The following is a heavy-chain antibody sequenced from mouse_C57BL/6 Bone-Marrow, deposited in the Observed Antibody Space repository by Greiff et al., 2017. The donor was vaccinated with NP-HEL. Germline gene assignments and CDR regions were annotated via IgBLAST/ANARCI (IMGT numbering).Heavy chain of an antibody. CDR3: ARSPYYYGSSYFDY. CDR1: GYTFTSYW. J-gene: IGHJ2*01. D-gene: IGHD1-1*01. Sequence: QVQLQQPGAELVRPGSSVKLSCKASGYTFTSYWMDWVKQRPGQGLEWIGNIYPSDSETHYNQKFKDKATLTVDKSSSTAYMQLSSLTSEDSAVYYCARSPYYYGSSYFDYWGQGTTRTVSS. V-gene: IGHV1-61*01. CDR2: IYPSDSET.